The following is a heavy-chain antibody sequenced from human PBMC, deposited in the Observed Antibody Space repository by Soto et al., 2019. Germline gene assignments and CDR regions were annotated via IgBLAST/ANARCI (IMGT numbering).Heavy chain of an antibody. Sequence: GASVKVSCKASGYTFTGYYMHWVRQAPGQGLEWMGWINPNSGGTNYAQKFQGWVTMTRDTSISTAYMELSRLRSDDTAVYYCARSVCGYTPGVVTYWGQGTLVTVSS. CDR3: ARSVCGYTPGVVTY. D-gene: IGHD3-3*01. J-gene: IGHJ4*02. V-gene: IGHV1-2*04. CDR1: GYTFTGYY. CDR2: INPNSGGT.